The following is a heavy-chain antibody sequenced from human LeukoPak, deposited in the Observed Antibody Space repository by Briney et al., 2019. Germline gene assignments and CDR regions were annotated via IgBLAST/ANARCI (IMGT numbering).Heavy chain of an antibody. CDR2: ISNDESKK. CDR3: AKDRYSYAFEYFES. D-gene: IGHD3-16*01. V-gene: IGHV3-30*18. CDR1: GFTFSSYG. Sequence: GRFLRLFCAASGFTFSSYGMHWVRQAPGKGLEWVAVISNDESKKYYADSVKGRFTISRDNSKNTLSLQVSSLRAEDTAVYYCAKDRYSYAFEYFESWGQGTLVTVSS. J-gene: IGHJ4*02.